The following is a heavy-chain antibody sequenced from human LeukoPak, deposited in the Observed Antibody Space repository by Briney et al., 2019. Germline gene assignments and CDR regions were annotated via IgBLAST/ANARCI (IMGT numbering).Heavy chain of an antibody. V-gene: IGHV4-4*08. J-gene: IGHJ3*01. CDR3: ARDDYGVFDAFDV. CDR1: GESITSHF. D-gene: IGHD3-9*01. Sequence: SETLSLTCTVSGESITSHFWTWLRQAPGKGLEWVGYVSKSGSTNYNPSLQRRITISVDTSNNQFFLKLTSMTAAEAAVYFCARDDYGVFDAFDVWGQGTVVTVSS. CDR2: VSKSGST.